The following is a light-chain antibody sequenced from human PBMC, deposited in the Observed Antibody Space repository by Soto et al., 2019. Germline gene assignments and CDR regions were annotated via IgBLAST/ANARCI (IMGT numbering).Light chain of an antibody. J-gene: IGKJ1*01. Sequence: DIQMTQSPSTLSASVGDRVTIPCRASQTINNRLAWYQQKPGKAPKLLIYDVSTLESGVQSRFSGSGSGTEFTLTIRSLQPDDFATYYCKQYDSFWTMFGQGTKVDIK. V-gene: IGKV1-5*01. CDR2: DVS. CDR3: KQYDSFWTM. CDR1: QTINNR.